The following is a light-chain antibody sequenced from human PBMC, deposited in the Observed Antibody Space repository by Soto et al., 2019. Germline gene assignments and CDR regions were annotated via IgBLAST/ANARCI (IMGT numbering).Light chain of an antibody. CDR2: GAS. V-gene: IGKV3-15*01. CDR3: QHYNNWPS. CDR1: QSVSSN. J-gene: IGKJ4*01. Sequence: EIVMTQSPATLSVSPGERATLSCRASQSVSSNLAWYQQKPGQAPRLLIYGASIRATGIPARFSGSGSGTEFTLTISSLQSEDFAVYHCQHYNNWPSFGGGTKVEIK.